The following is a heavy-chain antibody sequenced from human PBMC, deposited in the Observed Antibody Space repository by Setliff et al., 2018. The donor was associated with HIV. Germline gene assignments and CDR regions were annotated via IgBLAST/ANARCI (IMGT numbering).Heavy chain of an antibody. CDR2: INNSGNT. V-gene: IGHV4-34*01. CDR3: ARRTSFVGGAVAGHFDY. CDR1: AGSLSGSY. J-gene: IGHJ4*02. D-gene: IGHD6-19*01. Sequence: PSETLSLTCDVYAGSLSGSYWSWIRQSPGKGLEWIGEINNSGNTNYNPSLKSRVTISVDASKNHFSLRLKSVTAADTAIFYCARRTSFVGGAVAGHFDYWGQGTLVTVSS.